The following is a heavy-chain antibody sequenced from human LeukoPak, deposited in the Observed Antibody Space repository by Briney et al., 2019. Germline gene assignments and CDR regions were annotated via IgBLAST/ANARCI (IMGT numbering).Heavy chain of an antibody. J-gene: IGHJ3*02. D-gene: IGHD3-3*01. CDR2: INHSGST. Sequence: SETLSLTCAVYGGSFSGYYWSWIRQPPGKGLEWIGEINHSGSTNYNPSLKSRVTISVDTSKNQFSLKLSSVTAADTAVYYCARGRTYYDFWSGHAFDIWGQGTMVTVSS. CDR1: GGSFSGYY. V-gene: IGHV4-34*01. CDR3: ARGRTYYDFWSGHAFDI.